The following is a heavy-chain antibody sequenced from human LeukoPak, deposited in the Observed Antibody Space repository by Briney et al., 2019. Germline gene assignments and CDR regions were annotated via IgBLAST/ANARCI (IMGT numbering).Heavy chain of an antibody. V-gene: IGHV4-34*01. CDR3: ARAHSSGYYNPKRPFDY. D-gene: IGHD3-22*01. Sequence: PSETLSLTCAVYGGSFSGYYWSWIRQPPGKGLEWIGYIYYSGSTNYNPSLKSRVTISVDTSKNQFSLKLSSVTAADTAVYYCARAHSSGYYNPKRPFDYWGQGTLVTVSS. CDR2: IYYSGST. J-gene: IGHJ4*02. CDR1: GGSFSGYY.